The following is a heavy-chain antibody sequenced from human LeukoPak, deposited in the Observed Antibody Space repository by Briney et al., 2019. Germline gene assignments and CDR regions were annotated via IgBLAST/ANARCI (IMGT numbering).Heavy chain of an antibody. CDR1: GYTFTGYY. CDR3: ARDLDIVVALAAPRHYGMDV. Sequence: ASVKVSCKASGYTFTGYYMHWVRQAPGQGLEWMGWISAYNGNTNYVQNLQGRVTMTTDTSASTAYMELRSLRSDDTAVYYCARDLDIVVALAAPRHYGMDVWGQGTTVTVSS. D-gene: IGHD2-2*01. J-gene: IGHJ6*02. V-gene: IGHV1-18*04. CDR2: ISAYNGNT.